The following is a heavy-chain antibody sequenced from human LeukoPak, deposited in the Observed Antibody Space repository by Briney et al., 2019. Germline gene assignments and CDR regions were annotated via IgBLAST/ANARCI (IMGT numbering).Heavy chain of an antibody. D-gene: IGHD3-16*01. J-gene: IGHJ6*03. CDR3: ARDGAYDYVWGSYHYMDV. CDR1: GYTFTGYY. V-gene: IGHV1-2*02. CDR2: IKPNSGGT. Sequence: ASEKVSCKASGYTFTGYYMHWVRQTPDQRLEWMGWIKPNSGGTNYAQTFQGRVTMTRDTSISTAYMELSRLRSDDTAVYYCARDGAYDYVWGSYHYMDVWGKGTTVTVSS.